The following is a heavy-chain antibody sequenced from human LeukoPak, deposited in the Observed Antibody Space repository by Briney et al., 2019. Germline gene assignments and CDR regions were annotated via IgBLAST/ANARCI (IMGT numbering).Heavy chain of an antibody. D-gene: IGHD1-14*01. J-gene: IGHJ5*02. CDR1: GLTFSTYS. V-gene: IGHV3-48*01. CDR2: ISSDSGTI. CDR3: ARAAQPGFDP. Sequence: SGGSLRLSCAASGLTFSTYSMNWVRQAPGKGLEWVSYISSDSGTIYYADSVKGRFTISRDNAKNSLYLQMNSLRAEDTAVYYCARAAQPGFDPWGQGTLVTVSS.